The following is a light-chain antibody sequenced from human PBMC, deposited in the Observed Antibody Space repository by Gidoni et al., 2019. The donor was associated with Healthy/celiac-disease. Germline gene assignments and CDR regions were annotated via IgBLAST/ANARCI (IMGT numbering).Light chain of an antibody. V-gene: IGKV1-39*01. Sequence: DIQLTQSPSSLSASVGDRVTITCLASQSISSYLNWYQQKPGKAPKLLIYAASSLQSGVPSRFSGSGSGTDFTLTISSLQPEDVATYYCQQSYSTLETFGQGTKVEIK. CDR2: AAS. CDR1: QSISSY. J-gene: IGKJ1*01. CDR3: QQSYSTLET.